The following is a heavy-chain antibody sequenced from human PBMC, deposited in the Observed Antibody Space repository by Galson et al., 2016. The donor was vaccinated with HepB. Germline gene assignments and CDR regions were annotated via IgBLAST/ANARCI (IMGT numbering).Heavy chain of an antibody. Sequence: SETLSLTCAVSGDSVSNSNWWSWVRQPPGKGLEWIGEIFHTGVMNYNPSLKSRVTISVDMSENQLSLKLSSVTAADTAMYYCAGGGTYYIGYWGQGALVTVSS. CDR2: IFHTGVM. CDR3: AGGGTYYIGY. CDR1: GDSVSNSNW. J-gene: IGHJ4*02. V-gene: IGHV4-4*02. D-gene: IGHD1-26*01.